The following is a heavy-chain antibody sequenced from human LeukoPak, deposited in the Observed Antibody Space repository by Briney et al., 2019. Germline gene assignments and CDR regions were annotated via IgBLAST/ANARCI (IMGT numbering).Heavy chain of an antibody. CDR2: ISAYNGNT. J-gene: IGHJ6*02. V-gene: IGHV1-18*01. D-gene: IGHD3-3*01. Sequence: ASLKLSCKASGYTFTSYGISWVRQAPGHRLEWMGWISAYNGNTNYAQKLQGRVTMTTDTSTSTAYMELRSLRSDDTAVYYCARDRSNLEWLLLGYYYYGMDVWGQGTTVTVSS. CDR3: ARDRSNLEWLLLGYYYYGMDV. CDR1: GYTFTSYG.